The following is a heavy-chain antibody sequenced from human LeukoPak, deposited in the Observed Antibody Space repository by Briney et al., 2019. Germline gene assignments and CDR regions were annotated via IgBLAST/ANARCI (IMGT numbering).Heavy chain of an antibody. J-gene: IGHJ4*02. Sequence: SETLSLTCTVSGGSISSSSYYWGWLRQPPGKGLEWIGSIYYSGSTYYNPSLKSRVTISVETSKNQFSLKLSSVTAADTAVYYCARRLAVYGDFFDYWGQGTLVTVSS. V-gene: IGHV4-39*01. D-gene: IGHD4-17*01. CDR1: GGSISSSSYY. CDR3: ARRLAVYGDFFDY. CDR2: IYYSGST.